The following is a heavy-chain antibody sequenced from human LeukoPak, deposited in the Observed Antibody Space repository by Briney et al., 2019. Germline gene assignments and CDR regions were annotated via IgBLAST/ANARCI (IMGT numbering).Heavy chain of an antibody. CDR1: GGTFSSYA. D-gene: IGHD3-3*01. CDR3: ARVLLYRRRDRSYYYMDV. J-gene: IGHJ6*03. CDR2: IIPIFGTA. V-gene: IGHV1-69*05. Sequence: ASVKVSCKASGGTFSSYAISWVRQAPGQGVEWMGGIIPIFGTANCAQKFQGRVTITTDESTSTAYMELSRLRSEDTAVYYCARVLLYRRRDRSYYYMDVWGKGPTVIVSS.